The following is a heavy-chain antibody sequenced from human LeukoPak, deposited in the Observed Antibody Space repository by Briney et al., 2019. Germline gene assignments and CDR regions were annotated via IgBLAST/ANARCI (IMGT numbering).Heavy chain of an antibody. J-gene: IGHJ5*02. CDR3: ARDPGRRLPNWFDP. CDR2: INPNSGGT. CDR1: GYTFTGYY. V-gene: IGHV1-2*06. Sequence: GASVKVSCKASGYTFTGYYMHWVRQAPGQGLEWMGRINPNSGGTNYAQKFQGRVTMTRDTSISTAYMELSRLRSDDTAVYYCARDPGRRLPNWFDPWGQGTLVTVSS. D-gene: IGHD5-24*01.